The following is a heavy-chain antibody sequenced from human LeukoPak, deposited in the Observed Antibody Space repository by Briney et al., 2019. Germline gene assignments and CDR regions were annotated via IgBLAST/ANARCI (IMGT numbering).Heavy chain of an antibody. CDR2: ISPGDSGI. Sequence: GESLKISCKGSGYSFTNFWSGWVRQMPGKGLEWMGVISPGDSGIRYSPSFQGQVTISVDKSISTAYLQWSSLKASDSAMYYCAAGGASAPWGQGTLVTVSS. V-gene: IGHV5-51*01. CDR1: GYSFTNFW. J-gene: IGHJ5*02. CDR3: AAGGASAP. D-gene: IGHD3-16*01.